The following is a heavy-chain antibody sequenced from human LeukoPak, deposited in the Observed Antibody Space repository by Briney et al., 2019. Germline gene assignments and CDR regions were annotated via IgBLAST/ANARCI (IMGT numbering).Heavy chain of an antibody. J-gene: IGHJ3*02. CDR3: ARDLRYYDFWSGYYSDAFDI. D-gene: IGHD3-3*01. Sequence: SETLSLTCTVSGGSINSVNYYWSWTRQPAGKGLERIGRIYTSRTTNYNPSLKSRATISVDATKNQFSLKLSSVTAADTGVYYCARDLRYYDFWSGYYSDAFDIWGQGTMVTVSS. CDR1: GGSINSVNYY. CDR2: IYTSRTT. V-gene: IGHV4-61*02.